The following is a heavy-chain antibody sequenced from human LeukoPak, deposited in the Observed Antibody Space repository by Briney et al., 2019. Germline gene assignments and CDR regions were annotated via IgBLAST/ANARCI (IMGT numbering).Heavy chain of an antibody. D-gene: IGHD5-12*01. V-gene: IGHV3-49*04. J-gene: IGHJ4*02. Sequence: GGSLGLSCTASGFTFGDYAMSWVRQAPGKGLEWVGFIRSKAYGGTTEYAASVKGRFTISRDDSKSIAYLQMNSLKTKDTAVYYCTRVARFAFDYWGQGTLVTVSS. CDR2: IRSKAYGGTT. CDR3: TRVARFAFDY. CDR1: GFTFGDYA.